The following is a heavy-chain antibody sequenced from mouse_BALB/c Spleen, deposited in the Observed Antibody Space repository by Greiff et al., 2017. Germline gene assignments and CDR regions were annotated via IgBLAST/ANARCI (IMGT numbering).Heavy chain of an antibody. D-gene: IGHD3-2*01. J-gene: IGHJ3*01. V-gene: IGHV1-4*02. CDR1: GYTFTSYT. CDR2: INPSSGYT. Sequence: VQLQQSAAELARPGASVKMSCKASGYTFTSYTMHWVKQRPGQGLEWIGYINPSSGYTEYNQKFKDKTTLTADKSSSTAYMQLSSLTSEDSAVYYCASDSSGYLAWFAYWGQGTLVTVAA. CDR3: ASDSSGYLAWFAY.